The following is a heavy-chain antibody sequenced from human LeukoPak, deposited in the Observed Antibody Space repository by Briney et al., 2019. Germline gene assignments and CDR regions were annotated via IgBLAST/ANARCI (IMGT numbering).Heavy chain of an antibody. CDR1: GFTFSSYR. V-gene: IGHV3-7*01. D-gene: IGHD3-16*02. Sequence: GGSLRLSCAASGFTFSSYRMSWVRQAPGKGLEWVANIKQDGSEKFYVDSVKGRFTLSRDYAKNSLYLQKNSLRPEDTAVYYCASVNYDYVWGSYRLKPYFDYWGQGTLVTVSS. CDR2: IKQDGSEK. CDR3: ASVNYDYVWGSYRLKPYFDY. J-gene: IGHJ4*02.